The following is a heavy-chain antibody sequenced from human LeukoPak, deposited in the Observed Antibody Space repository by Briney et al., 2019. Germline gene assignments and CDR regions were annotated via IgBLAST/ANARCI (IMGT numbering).Heavy chain of an antibody. D-gene: IGHD3-10*01. J-gene: IGHJ4*02. CDR3: ARDYYGSGSYE. V-gene: IGHV3-53*01. CDR2: IYSGGST. Sequence: QPGGSLRLSCAASGFTVSSNYMSWVRQAPGKWLEWVSIIYSGGSTYYADSVKGRFTISRDNSKNTLYLQMNTLGAEDTAVYYCARDYYGSGSYEWGQGTLVTVSS. CDR1: GFTVSSNY.